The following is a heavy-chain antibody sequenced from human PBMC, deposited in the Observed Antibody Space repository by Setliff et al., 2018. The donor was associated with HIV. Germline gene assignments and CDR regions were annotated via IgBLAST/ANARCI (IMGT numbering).Heavy chain of an antibody. CDR1: GGTFSSYG. J-gene: IGHJ6*03. CDR2: ITPISGTA. Sequence: GASVKVSCKASGGTFSSYGISWVRQAPGQGLEWMGGITPISGTANYAQKFQGRVTIAADEFTSTAYMELSSLRSEDTAVYYCAAASNRRVRGVNLHYYYYMDVWGKGTTVTVSS. CDR3: AAASNRRVRGVNLHYYYYMDV. V-gene: IGHV1-69*13. D-gene: IGHD3-10*01.